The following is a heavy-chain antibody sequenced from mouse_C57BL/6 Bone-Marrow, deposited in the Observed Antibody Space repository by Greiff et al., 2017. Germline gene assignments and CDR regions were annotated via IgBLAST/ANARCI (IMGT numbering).Heavy chain of an antibody. D-gene: IGHD2-3*01. CDR3: APDGTKGVFDY. J-gene: IGHJ2*01. Sequence: DVQLQESGAELVKPGASVKLSCTASGFNIKDYYMHWVKQRTEQGLEWIGRIDPEDGETKYAPKFQGKATITADTSSNTAYLQLSSLTSENTAVXYCAPDGTKGVFDYWGQGTPLTVSA. CDR2: IDPEDGET. V-gene: IGHV14-2*01. CDR1: GFNIKDYY.